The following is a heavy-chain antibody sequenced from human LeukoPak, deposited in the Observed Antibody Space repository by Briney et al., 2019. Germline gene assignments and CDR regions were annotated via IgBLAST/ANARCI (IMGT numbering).Heavy chain of an antibody. Sequence: GGSLRLSCAASGFTFSSYTTNWVRQAPGGGREWFSCISYSSNYIYYADSVKGRFTISRDNTKNSLYLQMNSLRAEDTAVYYCARERGSGWGGGIQHWGQGTLVTVSS. CDR3: ARERGSGWGGGIQH. D-gene: IGHD6-19*01. J-gene: IGHJ1*01. V-gene: IGHV3-21*01. CDR2: ISYSSNYI. CDR1: GFTFSSYT.